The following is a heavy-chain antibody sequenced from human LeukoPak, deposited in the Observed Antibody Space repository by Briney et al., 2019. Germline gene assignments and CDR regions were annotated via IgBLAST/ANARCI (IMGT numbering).Heavy chain of an antibody. CDR1: GYTFTDYY. Sequence: ASVKDSCKASGYTFTDYYMHWVQQAPGKGLEWMGRVDPEDGETIYAEKFQGRVTITADTSTDTAYMELSSLRSEDTAVYYCAIAYCGGDCYRGLNYWGQGTLVTVSS. CDR3: AIAYCGGDCYRGLNY. D-gene: IGHD2-21*01. CDR2: VDPEDGET. J-gene: IGHJ4*02. V-gene: IGHV1-69-2*01.